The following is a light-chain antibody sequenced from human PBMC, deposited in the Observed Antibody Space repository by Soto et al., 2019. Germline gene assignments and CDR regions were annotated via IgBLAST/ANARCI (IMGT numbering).Light chain of an antibody. V-gene: IGKV3-11*01. CDR3: QHRSNWPLT. Sequence: EIVLTQSPATLSLSPGERATLSCRASQSISSYLAWFQQKPGQAPRLLIYDASNRATGIPARFSGSGSGTDFTLTISSLEPEDFAVYYCQHRSNWPLTFGGGTRVEIK. CDR2: DAS. CDR1: QSISSY. J-gene: IGKJ4*01.